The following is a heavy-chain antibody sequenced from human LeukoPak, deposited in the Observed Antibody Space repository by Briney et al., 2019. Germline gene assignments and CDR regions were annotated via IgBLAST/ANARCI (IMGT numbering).Heavy chain of an antibody. CDR2: INPSGGST. V-gene: IGHV1-46*01. CDR1: GYTFTSYY. J-gene: IGHJ4*02. D-gene: IGHD7-27*01. Sequence: ASVKVSCKASGYTFTSYYMHWVRQAPGQGLEWMGLINPSGGSTSYAQKFQGRVTMTRDTSTSTVYMELSSLRSEDTSVYYCARGGTRLGIRRLEDYWGQGTLVTVSS. CDR3: ARGGTRLGIRRLEDY.